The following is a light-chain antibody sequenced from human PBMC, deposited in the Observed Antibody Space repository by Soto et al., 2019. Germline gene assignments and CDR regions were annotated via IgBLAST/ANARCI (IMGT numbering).Light chain of an antibody. CDR1: QSVSSY. CDR2: DGS. CDR3: QQRGSWPLT. J-gene: IGKJ4*01. V-gene: IGKV3-11*01. Sequence: EIVLTQSPDTLSLSPRERATLSCRASQSVSSYLAWYQQKPGQAPRLRIFDGSNRATGIPARFSGSGSGTDFTLTISSLVPEDFALYYCQQRGSWPLTFGGGIKVEIK.